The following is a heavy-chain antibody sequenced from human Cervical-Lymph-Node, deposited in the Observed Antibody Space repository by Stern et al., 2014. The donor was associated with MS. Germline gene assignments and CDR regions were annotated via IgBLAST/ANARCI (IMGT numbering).Heavy chain of an antibody. Sequence: QLVQSGAEVKKPGSSVKVSCKSSGGISWVRQAPGQGLEWMGGVIPFIGIPNYAQKFQGRVTITADTSTNTTYLHLSRLTSADSAVYYCARGSGDNWFDPWGQGTLVTVSS. CDR2: VIPFIGIP. D-gene: IGHD3-10*01. CDR1: GG. CDR3: ARGSGDNWFDP. V-gene: IGHV1-69*17. J-gene: IGHJ5*02.